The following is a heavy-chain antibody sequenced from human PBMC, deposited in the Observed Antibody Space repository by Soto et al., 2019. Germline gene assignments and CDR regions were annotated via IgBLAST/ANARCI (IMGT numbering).Heavy chain of an antibody. CDR3: ATSPDDDYRSPNNAGFDI. CDR2: ILPLLGVP. D-gene: IGHD3-10*01. V-gene: IGHV1-69*04. CDR1: GGALGSHA. J-gene: IGHJ3*02. Sequence: ASVKVSGKASGGALGSHARSWVRQAPGQGRYRMGRILPLLGVPTFAQKFHGRVSLTARKSSRTAYLDLSSLHPEDTAMSYSATSPDDDYRSPNNAGFDIWGQRTKVTVS.